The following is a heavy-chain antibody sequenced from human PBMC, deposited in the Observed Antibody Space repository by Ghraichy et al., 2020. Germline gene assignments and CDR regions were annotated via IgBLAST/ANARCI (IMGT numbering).Heavy chain of an antibody. Sequence: LSLTCAASGVSFSHYRIHWVRQAPGKGLEWVSSVSGTSKFIYYEDSLRGRFTVSRDNAKNSVYLQIDSLTVEDTAVYFCAGQLHRLTGLCSGGTCHYPLGVRGQGTPVTVSS. CDR1: GVSFSHYR. CDR2: VSGTSKFI. CDR3: AGQLHRLTGLCSGGTCHYPLGV. D-gene: IGHD2-15*01. J-gene: IGHJ6*02. V-gene: IGHV3-21*01.